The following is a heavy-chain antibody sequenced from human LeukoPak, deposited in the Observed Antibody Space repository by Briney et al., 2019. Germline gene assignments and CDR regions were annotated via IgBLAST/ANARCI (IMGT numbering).Heavy chain of an antibody. Sequence: SETLSLTCTVSGGSISSSSYYWGWIRQPPGKGLEWIGSIYYSGSTYYNPSLKSRVTISVDTSKNQFSLKLNSVTAADTAVYYCARVEEGYGSGRRENYYYYYMDVWGKGTTVTISS. CDR2: IYYSGST. D-gene: IGHD3-10*01. CDR3: ARVEEGYGSGRRENYYYYYMDV. CDR1: GGSISSSSYY. J-gene: IGHJ6*03. V-gene: IGHV4-39*07.